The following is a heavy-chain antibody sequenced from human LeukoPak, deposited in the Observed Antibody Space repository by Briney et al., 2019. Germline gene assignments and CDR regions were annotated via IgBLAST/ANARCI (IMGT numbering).Heavy chain of an antibody. Sequence: SVKVSCKASGYTFTSYGISWVRQAPGQGLEWMGWISAYNGNTNYAQKLQGRVTMTTDTSTSTAYMELRSLRSDDTAVYYCARAAHYYDSSGYYDYWGQGTLVTVSS. CDR3: ARAAHYYDSSGYYDY. V-gene: IGHV1-18*01. CDR1: GYTFTSYG. J-gene: IGHJ4*02. D-gene: IGHD3-22*01. CDR2: ISAYNGNT.